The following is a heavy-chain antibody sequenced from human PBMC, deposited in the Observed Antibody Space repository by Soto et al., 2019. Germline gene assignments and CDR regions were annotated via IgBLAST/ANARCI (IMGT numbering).Heavy chain of an antibody. Sequence: QVQLVESGGGVVQPGRSLRLSCAASGFTFSSYGMHWVRQAPGKGLEWVAVISYDGSNKYYADSVKGRFTISRDNSKNTLYLQMNSLRAEDTAVYYCAKGTYDILTGDFDYWGQGTLVTVSS. D-gene: IGHD3-9*01. CDR1: GFTFSSYG. CDR2: ISYDGSNK. CDR3: AKGTYDILTGDFDY. V-gene: IGHV3-30*18. J-gene: IGHJ4*02.